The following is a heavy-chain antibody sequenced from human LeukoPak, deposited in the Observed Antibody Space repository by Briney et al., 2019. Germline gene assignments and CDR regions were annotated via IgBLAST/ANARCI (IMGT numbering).Heavy chain of an antibody. D-gene: IGHD6-13*01. J-gene: IGHJ4*02. CDR2: MNPNSGNT. V-gene: IGHV1-8*01. Sequence: ASVKVSCKASGYTFTSYDINWVRQATGQGLEWMGWMNPNSGNTGYAQKFQGRVTMTRNTSISTAYMELSSLRSEDTAVYYCASRLAIAAAGTLFDYWGQGTLVTVSS. CDR3: ASRLAIAAAGTLFDY. CDR1: GYTFTSYD.